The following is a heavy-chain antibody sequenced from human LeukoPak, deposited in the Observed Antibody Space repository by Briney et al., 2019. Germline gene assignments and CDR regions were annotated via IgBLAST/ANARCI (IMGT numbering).Heavy chain of an antibody. Sequence: SETLSLTCAVYGGSFSGYYWSWIRQPPGKGLEWIGEINHRGSTNYNPSLKSRVTISVDTSKNQFSLKLSSVTAADTAVYYCARGQRGSWGNWFDPWGQGTLVTVSS. V-gene: IGHV4-34*01. D-gene: IGHD6-13*01. CDR2: INHRGST. CDR1: GGSFSGYY. J-gene: IGHJ5*02. CDR3: ARGQRGSWGNWFDP.